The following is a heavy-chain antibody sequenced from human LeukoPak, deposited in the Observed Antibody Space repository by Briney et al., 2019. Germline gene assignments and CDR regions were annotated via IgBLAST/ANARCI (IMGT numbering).Heavy chain of an antibody. CDR3: ARGSSLAAVARGFDY. V-gene: IGHV3-66*02. CDR1: GFTVSSNY. Sequence: GGSLRLSCAASGFTVSSNYMGWVRQAPGKGLDWVSVIYSGGSAYYAESVKGRFTISRDSSKNTLHLQMNSLTAEDTAVYHCARGSSLAAVARGFDYWGQGTLVTVSS. D-gene: IGHD6-19*01. J-gene: IGHJ4*02. CDR2: IYSGGSA.